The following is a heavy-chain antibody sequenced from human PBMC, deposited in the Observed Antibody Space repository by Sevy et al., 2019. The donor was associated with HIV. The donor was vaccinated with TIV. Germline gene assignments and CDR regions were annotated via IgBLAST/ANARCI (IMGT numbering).Heavy chain of an antibody. Sequence: SETLSLTCTVSGGSISSGGYYWSWIRQHPGKGLEWIGYIYYSGSTYYNPSLKSRVTISVDMSKNQFSLKLSSVTAADTAVYYCARVAKLGGWYLNWFDPWGQGTLVTVSS. V-gene: IGHV4-31*03. CDR3: ARVAKLGGWYLNWFDP. D-gene: IGHD6-19*01. J-gene: IGHJ5*02. CDR2: IYYSGST. CDR1: GGSISSGGYY.